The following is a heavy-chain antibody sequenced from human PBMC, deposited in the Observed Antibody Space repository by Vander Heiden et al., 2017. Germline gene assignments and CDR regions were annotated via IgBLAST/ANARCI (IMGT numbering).Heavy chain of an antibody. CDR3: ARAGSDIAVAGPFDF. CDR1: GFPLTPYA. Sequence: QVQLVESGGAVVQSGRSLRPPCPASGFPLTPYAMHWVRQAPGKGLEWLAIIWYDGNTKDYADSVKGRFTISRDNSKNTLYLEMSSLRVEDTAIYYCARAGSDIAVAGPFDFWGQGTLVTVSS. J-gene: IGHJ4*02. V-gene: IGHV3-33*01. D-gene: IGHD6-19*01. CDR2: IWYDGNTK.